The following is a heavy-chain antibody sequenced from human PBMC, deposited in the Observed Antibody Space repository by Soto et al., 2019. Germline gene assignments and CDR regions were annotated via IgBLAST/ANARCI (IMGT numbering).Heavy chain of an antibody. CDR2: ISSSSSYI. J-gene: IGHJ6*02. D-gene: IGHD3-3*01. CDR1: GFTFSSYS. CDR3: AREPTRGYDFWSGYLAGYYGMDV. Sequence: LRLSCAASGFTFSSYSMNWVRQAPGKGLEWVSSISSSSSYIYYADSVKGRFTISRDNAKNSLYLQMNSLRAEDTAVYYCAREPTRGYDFWSGYLAGYYGMDVWGQGTTVTVSS. V-gene: IGHV3-21*01.